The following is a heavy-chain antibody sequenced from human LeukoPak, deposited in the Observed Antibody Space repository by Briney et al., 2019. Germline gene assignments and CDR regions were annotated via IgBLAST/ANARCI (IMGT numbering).Heavy chain of an antibody. D-gene: IGHD6-6*01. Sequence: GGSLRLSCAASGFTFSSYEMNWVRQAPGKGLEWISYISSSGTTIYYADSVKGRFTISRDNAKNSLYLQMNSLRAEDTAVYYCARVGMVYSSSSGGYWGQGTLVTVSS. J-gene: IGHJ4*02. CDR1: GFTFSSYE. CDR3: ARVGMVYSSSSGGY. CDR2: ISSSGTTI. V-gene: IGHV3-48*03.